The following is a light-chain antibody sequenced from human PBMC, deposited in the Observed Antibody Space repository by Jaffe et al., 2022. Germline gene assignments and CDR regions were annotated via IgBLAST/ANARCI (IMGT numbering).Light chain of an antibody. J-gene: IGLJ2*01. Sequence: SYELTQPPSVSVSPGQTASITCSGDKLGDKFASWYQQKPGQSPVVVIYQDRKRPSGIPERFSGSNSGNTATLTISGTQAMDEADYYCQAWDSSTAEEVFGGGTKLTVL. V-gene: IGLV3-1*01. CDR1: KLGDKF. CDR2: QDR. CDR3: QAWDSSTAEEV.